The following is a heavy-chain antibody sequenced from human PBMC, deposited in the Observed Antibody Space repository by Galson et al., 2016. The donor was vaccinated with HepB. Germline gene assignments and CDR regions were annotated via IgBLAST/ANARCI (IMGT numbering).Heavy chain of an antibody. CDR2: INAGNGDT. CDR1: GYTFSSYV. D-gene: IGHD3-10*01. Sequence: SVKVSCKASGYTFSSYVMHWVRQAPGQRLEWMGWINAGNGDTKYSQKFQGRVTFTSDTSASTAYMQLSSVRSEDTAVYFCARDRESVNFGSGSLVAFDIWGQGTMVTVSS. V-gene: IGHV1-3*01. CDR3: ARDRESVNFGSGSLVAFDI. J-gene: IGHJ3*02.